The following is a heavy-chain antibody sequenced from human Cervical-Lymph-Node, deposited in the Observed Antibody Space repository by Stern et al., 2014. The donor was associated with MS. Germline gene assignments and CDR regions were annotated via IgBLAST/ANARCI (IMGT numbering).Heavy chain of an antibody. J-gene: IGHJ4*02. V-gene: IGHV4-31*03. D-gene: IGHD6-13*01. CDR1: GVSISSVDYS. CDR2: ISSRGRT. Sequence: VQLVESGPGLVKPSQTLSLTCTVSGVSISSVDYSWSWIRQHPVKGLEWIGHISSRGRTSYNPSLQSRVSMSLDTSRSRFSLRLSSVTAADTAVYYCARVGYYESSSWDANRPLDYWGQGTRVTVSS. CDR3: ARVGYYESSSWDANRPLDY.